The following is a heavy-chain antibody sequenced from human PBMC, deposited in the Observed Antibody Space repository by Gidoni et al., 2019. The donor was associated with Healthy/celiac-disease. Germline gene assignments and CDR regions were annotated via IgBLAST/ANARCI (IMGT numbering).Heavy chain of an antibody. CDR3: AKSNRAVVIPASPDY. J-gene: IGHJ4*02. CDR2: ISWNSGSI. CDR1: GLPFDDYA. V-gene: IGHV3-9*01. Sequence: EVQLVESGGGLVQPGRSLRLSCAASGLPFDDYAMHWVRQAPGKGLEWVSGISWNSGSIGYADSVKGRFTISRDNAKNSLYLQMNSLRAEDTALYYCAKSNRAVVIPASPDYWGQGTLVTVSS. D-gene: IGHD3-22*01.